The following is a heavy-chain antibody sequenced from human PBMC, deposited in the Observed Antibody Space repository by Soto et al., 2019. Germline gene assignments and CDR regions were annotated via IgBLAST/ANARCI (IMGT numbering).Heavy chain of an antibody. D-gene: IGHD3-10*01. Sequence: QVQLQESGPGLVKPSQTLSLTCSVSGGSVSSGGYYWSWIRQHPGKGLEWIGYVSSSGSTYYNPSLKSRPTILVDTSKNQFSLKLSSVTAADTAVYYCARDNYGSGSSFDFWGQGTLVAVSS. J-gene: IGHJ4*02. V-gene: IGHV4-31*03. CDR1: GGSVSSGGYY. CDR3: ARDNYGSGSSFDF. CDR2: VSSSGST.